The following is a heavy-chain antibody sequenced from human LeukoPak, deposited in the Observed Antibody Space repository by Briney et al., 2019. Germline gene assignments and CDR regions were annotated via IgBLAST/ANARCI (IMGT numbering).Heavy chain of an antibody. V-gene: IGHV4-61*02. D-gene: IGHD2-21*01. CDR1: GGSISSGSYY. Sequence: SETLSLTCTVSGGSISSGSYYWSWIRQPAGKGLEWIGRIYTSGSTNYNPSLKSRVTISLDTSKNQFSLKLASVTAADTAVYYSARVPRGVKAIEYYGLDVWGQGTTVTVSS. J-gene: IGHJ6*02. CDR3: ARVPRGVKAIEYYGLDV. CDR2: IYTSGST.